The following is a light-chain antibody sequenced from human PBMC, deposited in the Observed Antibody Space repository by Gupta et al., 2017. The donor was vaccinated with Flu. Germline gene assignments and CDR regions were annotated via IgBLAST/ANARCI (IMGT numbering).Light chain of an antibody. CDR1: SSDLGGTNY. J-gene: IGLJ3*02. CDR3: GAKASSSALV. Sequence: QSALTQAASVSVSPGQSITISRTVSSSDLGGTNYVSWYQQHPGKAPKLIIYEISNRPSGVSNRFSGSKSGNTATLTISGRRAEDEGEYYGGAKASSSALVFGGGTRLTVL. CDR2: EIS. V-gene: IGLV2-14*01.